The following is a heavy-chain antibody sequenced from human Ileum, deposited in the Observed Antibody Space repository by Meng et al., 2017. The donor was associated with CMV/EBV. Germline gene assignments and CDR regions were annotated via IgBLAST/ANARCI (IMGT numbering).Heavy chain of an antibody. V-gene: IGHV4-39*07. D-gene: IGHD3-3*01. CDR1: GGSTTSSTYY. CDR3: ARNVGFYSSQIAY. Sequence: QLQLQESGPGLVKPSETLSRTCTASGGSTTSSTYYWGWIRQPPGKGLEWIGSVYYSGTTYYNPSLKSRVNMSIDTSKNRFSLKLSSATAADTAVYYCARNVGFYSSQIAYWGQGALVTVSS. CDR2: VYYSGTT. J-gene: IGHJ4*02.